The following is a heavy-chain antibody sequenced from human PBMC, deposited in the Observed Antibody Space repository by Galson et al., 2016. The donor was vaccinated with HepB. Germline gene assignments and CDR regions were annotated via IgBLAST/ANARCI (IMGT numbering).Heavy chain of an antibody. J-gene: IGHJ6*02. CDR3: ARESVAYDILTCYYEYDQGIDV. Sequence: SLRLSCAASGFTFSSYGMHWVRQAPGKGLEWVALTWYEGSNKYYTDSVKGRFTISRDNSKNTLYLQMNSLRAEDRAVYYCARESVAYDILTCYYEYDQGIDVWGQGTPVTVSS. CDR2: TWYEGSNK. CDR1: GFTFSSYG. D-gene: IGHD3-9*01. V-gene: IGHV3-33*01.